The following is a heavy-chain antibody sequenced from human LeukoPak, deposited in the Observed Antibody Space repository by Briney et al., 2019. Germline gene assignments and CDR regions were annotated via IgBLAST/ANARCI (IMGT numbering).Heavy chain of an antibody. V-gene: IGHV3-21*01. CDR3: ARGGRFLDD. CDR2: LSVRSLYI. Sequence: GGSLRLSCAASGFIFSSYTMNWVRQAPGKGLEEVSSLSVRSLYIYYADSLKGRFTISRDNAKNSLNVQMNSLRADDTAVYYCARGGRFLDDWGRGTLVTVSS. D-gene: IGHD3-3*01. CDR1: GFIFSSYT. J-gene: IGHJ4*02.